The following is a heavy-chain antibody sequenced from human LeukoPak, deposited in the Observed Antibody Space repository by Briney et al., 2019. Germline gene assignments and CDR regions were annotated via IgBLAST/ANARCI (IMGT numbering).Heavy chain of an antibody. V-gene: IGHV1-8*01. CDR2: MNPYSGNT. CDR1: GYSFTSFN. CDR3: ARGSKSKSSSLWFDRQGGLFDP. Sequence: GASVKVSCKASGYSFTSFNITWVRQAHGQGLEWMGWMNPYSGNTGFAQKFQGRVTMTTDTSISTAYMELSSLTSEDTAVYYCARGSKSKSSSLWFDRQGGLFDPWGQGTLVTVSS. J-gene: IGHJ5*02. D-gene: IGHD3-10*01.